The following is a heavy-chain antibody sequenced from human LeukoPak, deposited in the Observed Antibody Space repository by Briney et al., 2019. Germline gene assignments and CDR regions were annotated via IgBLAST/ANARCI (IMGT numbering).Heavy chain of an antibody. J-gene: IGHJ4*02. CDR3: ARVTDSSSWVIAY. D-gene: IGHD6-13*01. CDR2: INGDGSST. CDR1: RFTLSSYW. V-gene: IGHV3-74*01. Sequence: GGSLRLSCAASRFTLSSYWMHWVRHAPGKGLVWVSRINGDGSSTNYADSVRGRFTISRDNAKSTLYLQMNSLRAEDTAVYYCARVTDSSSWVIAYWGQGTLVTVSS.